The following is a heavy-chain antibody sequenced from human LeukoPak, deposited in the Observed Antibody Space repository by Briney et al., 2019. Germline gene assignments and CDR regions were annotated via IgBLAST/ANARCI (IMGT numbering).Heavy chain of an antibody. CDR1: GYTFTSYD. D-gene: IGHD6-6*01. V-gene: IGHV1-8*03. CDR3: ARDKGTSYLSSFDY. J-gene: IGHJ4*02. CDR2: MNPNSGNT. Sequence: ASVKVTCKASGYTFTSYDINWVRQATGQGLEWMGYMNPNSGNTAYAQKFQGRVTLTWDTSISTAYMELSSLRSEDTAVYYCARDKGTSYLSSFDYWGQGTLVTVSS.